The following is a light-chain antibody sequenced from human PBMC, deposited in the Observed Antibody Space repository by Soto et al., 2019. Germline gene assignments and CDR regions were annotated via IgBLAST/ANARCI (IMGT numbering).Light chain of an antibody. Sequence: QSVLTQPPSVSGAPGQKVTISCSGSSSNIGNNYVSWYQQLPGTAPKLLIYDNNKRPSGIPDRFSGSKSGTSATLGITGLQTGDEADYYCGTWDSGLSAVVFGGGTKLTVL. CDR2: DNN. CDR3: GTWDSGLSAVV. J-gene: IGLJ2*01. V-gene: IGLV1-51*01. CDR1: SSNIGNNY.